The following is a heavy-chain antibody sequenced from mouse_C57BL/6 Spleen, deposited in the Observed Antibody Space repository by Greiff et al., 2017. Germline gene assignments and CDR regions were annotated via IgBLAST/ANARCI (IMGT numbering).Heavy chain of an antibody. V-gene: IGHV1-9*01. D-gene: IGHD2-5*01. CDR2: TLPGCGST. CDR1: GYTFTGYW. CDR3: ARADSNYGDYYAMDY. J-gene: IGHJ4*01. Sequence: VQLQQSGAELMKPGASVKLSCKATGYTFTGYWIEWVKQSPGPGLEWIGETLPGCGSTNYNEKFKGKATFTADTSSNTAYMQLSSLTTEDSAIYYCARADSNYGDYYAMDYWGQGTSVTVSS.